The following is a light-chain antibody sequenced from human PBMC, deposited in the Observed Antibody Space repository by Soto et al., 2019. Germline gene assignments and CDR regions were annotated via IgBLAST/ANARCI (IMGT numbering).Light chain of an antibody. CDR1: QGISSY. Sequence: AIRMTQSPSSLSASTGDRVTITFRASQGISSYLAWYQQKPGKAPKLLIYDASNLETGVTSRFSGGGSGTHFTFTISSLQPEDVATYYCQQYRTFPITFGQGTRLEI. CDR2: DAS. J-gene: IGKJ5*01. CDR3: QQYRTFPIT. V-gene: IGKV1-8*01.